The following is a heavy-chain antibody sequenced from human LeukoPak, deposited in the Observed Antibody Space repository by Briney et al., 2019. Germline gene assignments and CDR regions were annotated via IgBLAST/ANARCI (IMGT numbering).Heavy chain of an antibody. J-gene: IGHJ4*02. D-gene: IGHD4-17*01. CDR3: ARDYGDYPITLDY. CDR2: INSDGSST. CDR1: GFTFSSYW. V-gene: IGHV3-74*01. Sequence: GGSLRLSCAASGFTFSSYWMHWVRQAPGKGLVWVSRINSDGSSTSYADSVKGRFTISRDNAKNSLYLQMNSLRAEDTAVYYCARDYGDYPITLDYWGQGTLVTVSS.